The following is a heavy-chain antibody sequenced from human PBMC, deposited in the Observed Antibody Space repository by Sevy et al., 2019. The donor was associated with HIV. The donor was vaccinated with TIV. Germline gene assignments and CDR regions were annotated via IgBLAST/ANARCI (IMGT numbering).Heavy chain of an antibody. Sequence: SETLSLTCAVSGGSISSSNWWNWVRQPPGKGLEWIGEIYHSGSTNYNPSLKSRVTISVDKSKNQFSLKLSSVTAADTAVYYCARSWSYDILTGYYGSFDYWGQGTLVTVSS. CDR1: GGSISSSNW. CDR3: ARSWSYDILTGYYGSFDY. J-gene: IGHJ4*02. D-gene: IGHD3-9*01. V-gene: IGHV4-4*02. CDR2: IYHSGST.